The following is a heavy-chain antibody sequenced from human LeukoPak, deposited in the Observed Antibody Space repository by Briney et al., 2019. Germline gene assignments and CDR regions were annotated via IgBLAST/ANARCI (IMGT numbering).Heavy chain of an antibody. Sequence: GGSLRLSCAASRLTVSSDYMSWVRQAPGKGLEWVSVIYSGGTTYYADSVKGRFTISRDNSKNTLYLQMNSLRAEDTAVYYCARDASFDPWGQGTLVTVSS. CDR3: ARDASFDP. J-gene: IGHJ5*02. CDR1: RLTVSSDY. CDR2: IYSGGTT. V-gene: IGHV3-53*01.